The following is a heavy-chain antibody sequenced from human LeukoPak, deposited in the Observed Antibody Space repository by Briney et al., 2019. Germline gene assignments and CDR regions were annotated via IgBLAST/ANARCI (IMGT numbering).Heavy chain of an antibody. Sequence: SQTLSLTCTVSGGSISSGGYYWSWIRQPQGKGMEWIGYIYHSGSTYYNPSLKSRVTVSVDRSKNQFSLKLSSVTAADTAVYYCARQQLGPHGAFDIWGQGTMVTVSS. V-gene: IGHV4-30-2*01. D-gene: IGHD6-13*01. CDR2: IYHSGST. CDR1: GGSISSGGYY. J-gene: IGHJ3*02. CDR3: ARQQLGPHGAFDI.